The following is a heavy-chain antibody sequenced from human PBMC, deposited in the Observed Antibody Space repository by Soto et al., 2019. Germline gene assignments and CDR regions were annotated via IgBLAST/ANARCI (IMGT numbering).Heavy chain of an antibody. CDR1: GGSISSYY. Sequence: SETLSLTCTVSGGSISSYYWSWIRQPPGKGLEWIGYIYYSGSTNYNPSLKSRVTISVDTSKNQFSLKLSCVTAAATAAYYCGGGPRYSGSYLDYWGQGTLVTVSS. CDR3: GGGPRYSGSYLDY. D-gene: IGHD1-26*01. J-gene: IGHJ4*02. V-gene: IGHV4-59*01. CDR2: IYYSGST.